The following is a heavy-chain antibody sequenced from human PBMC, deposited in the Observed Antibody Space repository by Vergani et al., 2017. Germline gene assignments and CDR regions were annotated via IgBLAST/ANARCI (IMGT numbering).Heavy chain of an antibody. Sequence: EVQLVESGGGLVQPGGSLRLSCAASGFTFSSYLMSWVRQAPGKGLEWVANIKQDGSEKYYVDSVKGRFTISRDNAKNSLYLQMNSLRAEDTAVYYCARDEGDCSGGSCYSWFDPWGQGTLVTVSS. J-gene: IGHJ5*02. D-gene: IGHD2-15*01. CDR3: ARDEGDCSGGSCYSWFDP. V-gene: IGHV3-7*01. CDR2: IKQDGSEK. CDR1: GFTFSSYL.